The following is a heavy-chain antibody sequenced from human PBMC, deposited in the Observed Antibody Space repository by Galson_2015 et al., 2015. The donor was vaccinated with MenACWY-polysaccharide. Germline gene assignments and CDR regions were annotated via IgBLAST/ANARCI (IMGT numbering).Heavy chain of an antibody. V-gene: IGHV3-23*01. D-gene: IGHD2-21*02. CDR1: AFTVSSNF. CDR2: ISASGATT. Sequence: SLRLSCAASAFTVSSNFMSWVRQGPGKGLEWVSSISASGATTYYADSVKGRFTISRDNSKNTLYLQMNSLRAEDTAVYYCAKDLSDSIWDYFDYWGQGTLVTVSS. CDR3: AKDLSDSIWDYFDY. J-gene: IGHJ4*02.